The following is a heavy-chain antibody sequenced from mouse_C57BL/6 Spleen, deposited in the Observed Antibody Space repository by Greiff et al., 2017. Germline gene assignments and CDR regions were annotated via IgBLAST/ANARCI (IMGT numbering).Heavy chain of an antibody. J-gene: IGHJ3*01. V-gene: IGHV1-15*01. CDR1: GYTFTDYE. CDR2: IDPETGGT. Sequence: VQGVESGAELVRPGASVTLSCKASGYTFTDYEMHWVKQTPVHGLEWIGAIDPETGGTAYNQKFKGKAILTADKSSSTAYMELRSLTSEDSAVYYCTRAPAAWFAYWGQGTLVTVSA. CDR3: TRAPAAWFAY.